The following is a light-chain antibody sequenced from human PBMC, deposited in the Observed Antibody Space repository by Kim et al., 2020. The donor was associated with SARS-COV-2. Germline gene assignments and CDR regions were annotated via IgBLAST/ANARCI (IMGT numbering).Light chain of an antibody. CDR1: QPINIH. J-gene: IGKJ1*01. CDR2: GAS. V-gene: IGKV1-39*01. Sequence: DIQMTQSPSPLSASVGDRVTITCRASQPINIHLNWYQQKHGKAPKLLIYGASTLQRGVPSRFSGGGSGTDFTLTINSLQPEDIASYYCQQSYPTRPFGQGTKVDIK. CDR3: QQSYPTRP.